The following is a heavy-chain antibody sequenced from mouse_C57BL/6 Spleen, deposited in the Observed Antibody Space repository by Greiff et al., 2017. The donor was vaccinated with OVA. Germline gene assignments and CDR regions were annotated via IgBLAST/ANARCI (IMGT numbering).Heavy chain of an antibody. Sequence: VQLQQSGPELVKPGASVKISCKASGYSFTGYYMHWVKQSSEKSLEWIGEINPSTGGTSYNQKFKGKATLTVDKSSSTAYMQLKSLTSEDSAVYYCARDYDYERWYFDVWGTGTTVTVSS. D-gene: IGHD2-4*01. V-gene: IGHV1-43*01. J-gene: IGHJ1*03. CDR1: GYSFTGYY. CDR2: INPSTGGT. CDR3: ARDYDYERWYFDV.